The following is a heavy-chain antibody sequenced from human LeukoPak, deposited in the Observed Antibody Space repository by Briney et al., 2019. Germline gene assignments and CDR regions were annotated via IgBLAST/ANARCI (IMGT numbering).Heavy chain of an antibody. CDR2: ITYSGGRT. Sequence: GGSLRLSCAASGFSFSSYAMSWVRQPPGKGLEWFSDITYSGGRTYHADSVKGRFTISRDNSKNTLFLQMNSPRVEDTAIYYCAKGSSSSRPYYFDFWGERTLVTVSS. V-gene: IGHV3-23*01. D-gene: IGHD6-6*01. CDR3: AKGSSSSRPYYFDF. CDR1: GFSFSSYA. J-gene: IGHJ4*02.